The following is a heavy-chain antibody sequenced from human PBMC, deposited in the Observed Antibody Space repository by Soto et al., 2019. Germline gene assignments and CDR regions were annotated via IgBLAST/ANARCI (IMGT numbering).Heavy chain of an antibody. CDR3: AKEGFAS. Sequence: EVQLVESGGGLIQPGRSLRLACVASGFTFEDNSMHWVREAPGKGLEWVSGISWNSANTGYADSVKGRFTISRDNAKNPLYLEMNSVRAEDTAVYYCAKEGFASWGQGTLVTVSS. CDR1: GFTFEDNS. CDR2: ISWNSANT. V-gene: IGHV3-9*01. J-gene: IGHJ4*02.